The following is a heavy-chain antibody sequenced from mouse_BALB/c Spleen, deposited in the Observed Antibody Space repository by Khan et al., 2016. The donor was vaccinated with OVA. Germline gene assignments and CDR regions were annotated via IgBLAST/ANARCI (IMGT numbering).Heavy chain of an antibody. J-gene: IGHJ2*01. CDR3: KRRRGYCGSNPCFDY. Sequence: VESGGGLVRPGGSLKLSCAASGFSFSSYSMSWVRQTPEKRLEWVATISSGGSYTYYPDSVKGRFTISRDNAKNTLHLQMSSLKSEDTAMYSCKRRRGYCGSNPCFDYWGQGTTLTVSA. CDR1: GFSFSSYS. V-gene: IGHV5-6-4*01. CDR2: ISSGGSYT. D-gene: IGHD1-1*01.